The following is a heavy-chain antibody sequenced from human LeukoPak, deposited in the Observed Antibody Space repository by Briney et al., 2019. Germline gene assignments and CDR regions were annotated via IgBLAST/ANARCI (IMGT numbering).Heavy chain of an antibody. CDR1: GGTFSSYA. V-gene: IGHV1-69*13. J-gene: IGHJ4*02. Sequence: SVKVSCKASGGTFSSYAISWVRQAPGQGLEWMGGIIPIFGTANYAQKFQGRVTITADESTSTAYMELSSLRSEDTAVYYCARGASYYYGSGSYLATDYWGQGTLVTVSS. D-gene: IGHD3-10*01. CDR3: ARGASYYYGSGSYLATDY. CDR2: IIPIFGTA.